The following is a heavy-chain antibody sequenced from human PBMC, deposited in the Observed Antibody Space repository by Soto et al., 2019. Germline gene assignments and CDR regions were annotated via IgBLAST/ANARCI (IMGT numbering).Heavy chain of an antibody. V-gene: IGHV3-30-3*01. CDR1: GFTFSSYA. Sequence: QVQLVESGGGVVQPGRSLRLSCAASGFTFSSYAMHWVRQAPGKGLEWVAVISYDGRNKYYADSVKGRFTISRDNSKNTLYLQMNSLRAEDTAVYYCARDGRGGYSYDSSGYYGGGHYWGQGTLVTVSS. CDR2: ISYDGRNK. J-gene: IGHJ4*02. CDR3: ARDGRGGYSYDSSGYYGGGHY. D-gene: IGHD3-22*01.